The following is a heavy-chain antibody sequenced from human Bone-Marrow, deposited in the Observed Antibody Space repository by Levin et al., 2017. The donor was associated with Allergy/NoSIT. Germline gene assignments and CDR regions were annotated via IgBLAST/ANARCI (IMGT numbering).Heavy chain of an antibody. CDR1: GFTFSSYA. Sequence: PGESLKISCAASGFTFSSYAMTWVRQASGKGLEWVSSIKTSGDGAYYADSVKGRFTISRDNSKNTLYLQMNSLRAEDTAIYYCAKVVEQQLVRVAFDIWGQGTMVTVSS. D-gene: IGHD1-1*01. V-gene: IGHV3-23*01. CDR3: AKVVEQQLVRVAFDI. CDR2: IKTSGDGA. J-gene: IGHJ3*02.